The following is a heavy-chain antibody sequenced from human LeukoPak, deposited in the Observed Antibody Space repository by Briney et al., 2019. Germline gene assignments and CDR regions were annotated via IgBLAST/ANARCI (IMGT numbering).Heavy chain of an antibody. Sequence: GGSLGLSCAASGFTFSSYAMHWVRQAPGKGLEWVANIKQDGSEKYYVDPVKGRFTISRDNAKNSLYLQMNSLRAEDTAVYYCARASGWYDSIDYWGQGTLVTVSS. V-gene: IGHV3-7*01. D-gene: IGHD6-19*01. J-gene: IGHJ4*02. CDR2: IKQDGSEK. CDR1: GFTFSSYA. CDR3: ARASGWYDSIDY.